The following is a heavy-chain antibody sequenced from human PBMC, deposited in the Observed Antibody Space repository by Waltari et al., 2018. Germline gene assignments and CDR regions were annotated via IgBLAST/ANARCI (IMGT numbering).Heavy chain of an antibody. CDR3: ARLGEFDAFDI. CDR2: IYYSGST. D-gene: IGHD3-10*01. V-gene: IGHV4-39*07. J-gene: IGHJ3*02. Sequence: QVQLQESGPGLVKPSGTLSLTCTVSGGSISSSSYYWGWIRQPPGKGLEWIGSIYYSGSTYYNPSLKSRVTISVDTSKNQFSLKLSSVTAADTAVYYCARLGEFDAFDIWGQGTMVTVSS. CDR1: GGSISSSSYY.